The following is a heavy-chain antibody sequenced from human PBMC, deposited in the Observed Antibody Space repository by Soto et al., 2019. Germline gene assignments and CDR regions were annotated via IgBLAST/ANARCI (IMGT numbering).Heavy chain of an antibody. CDR3: LRYADY. Sequence: QVQLVQSGAEVKKPGASGKVSCKASGYTFSIYAMHWVRQAPGQRLEWMGWINAGKGNTKYSQRFQGRVTITRDTSASTAYMELSSLTSEDTAVYYCLRYADYWGQGTLVTVSS. CDR2: INAGKGNT. J-gene: IGHJ4*02. D-gene: IGHD2-2*01. V-gene: IGHV1-3*01. CDR1: GYTFSIYA.